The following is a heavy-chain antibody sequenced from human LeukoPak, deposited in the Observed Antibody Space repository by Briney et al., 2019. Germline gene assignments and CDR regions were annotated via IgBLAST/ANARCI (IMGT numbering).Heavy chain of an antibody. Sequence: GASVKVSCKASGYTFTGYYMHWVRQAPGQGLEWMGWINPNSGGTNYAQKFQGRVTMTRDTSTSTAYMELSRLRSDDTAVYYCARTMATIKEWFDPWGQGTPVTVSS. V-gene: IGHV1-2*02. D-gene: IGHD5-24*01. J-gene: IGHJ5*02. CDR3: ARTMATIKEWFDP. CDR1: GYTFTGYY. CDR2: INPNSGGT.